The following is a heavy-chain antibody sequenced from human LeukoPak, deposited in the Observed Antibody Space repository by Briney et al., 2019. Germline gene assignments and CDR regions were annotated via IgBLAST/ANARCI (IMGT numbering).Heavy chain of an antibody. CDR3: AKDYPTPAH. CDR2: IWYDGSNK. V-gene: IGHV3-33*06. CDR1: GFTFSSYG. J-gene: IGHJ4*02. Sequence: PGRSLRLSCAASGFTFSSYGMHWVRQAPGKGLEWVAVIWYDGSNKYYAGSVKGRFTISRDNSKNTLYLQMNSLRAEDTAVYYCAKDYPTPAHWGQGTLVTVSS.